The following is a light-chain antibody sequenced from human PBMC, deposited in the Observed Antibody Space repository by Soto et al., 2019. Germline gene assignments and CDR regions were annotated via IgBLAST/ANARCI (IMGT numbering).Light chain of an antibody. CDR1: QSVFFTSNNKNY. Sequence: DIVMTQSPDSLAVSLGERATIKCKSSQSVFFTSNNKNYLAWFQQKPRQPPKLLVSWASTRESGVPDRFSGSGSGTDFTLTISSLQAEDVAVYYCQQRSNWPLTFGGGTKVDIK. CDR2: WAS. CDR3: QQRSNWPLT. V-gene: IGKV4-1*01. J-gene: IGKJ4*01.